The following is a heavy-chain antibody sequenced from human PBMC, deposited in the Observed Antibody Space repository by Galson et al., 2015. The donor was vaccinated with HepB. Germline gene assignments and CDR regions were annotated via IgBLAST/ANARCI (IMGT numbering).Heavy chain of an antibody. CDR2: ISSSGSTI. CDR3: ARDRDYCSSTSCYNSGDKWLDH. CDR1: GFTFSDYH. J-gene: IGHJ5*02. V-gene: IGHV3-11*01. D-gene: IGHD2-2*02. Sequence: SLRLSCAASGFTFSDYHMSWVRQAPGKGLEWVSYISSSGSTIDYADSVKGRFTISRDNAKNSLYLQMNSLRAEDTAVYYCARDRDYCSSTSCYNSGDKWLDHWGQGTLVTVSS.